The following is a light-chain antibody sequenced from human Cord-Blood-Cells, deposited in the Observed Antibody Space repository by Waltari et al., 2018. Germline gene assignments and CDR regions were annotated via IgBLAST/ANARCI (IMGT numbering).Light chain of an antibody. V-gene: IGKV1-33*01. J-gene: IGKJ2*01. CDR3: QQYDNLPPYT. CDR2: DAS. CDR1: KYISNY. Sequence: DIQMTQSPSSLSPSVEARVPITCQASKYISNYLNGYQQKPGKAPKLLIYDASNLETGVPSRFSGSGSGTDFTFTISSLQPEDIATYYCQQYDNLPPYTFGQGTKLEIK.